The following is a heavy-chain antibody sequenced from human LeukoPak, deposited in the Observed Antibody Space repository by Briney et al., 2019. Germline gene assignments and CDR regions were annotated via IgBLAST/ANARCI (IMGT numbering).Heavy chain of an antibody. CDR1: GFTFSSYG. CDR3: AKGPHTYDDSGHIDY. D-gene: IGHD3-22*01. V-gene: IGHV3-23*01. J-gene: IGHJ4*02. CDR2: ISGSGGSS. Sequence: PRGSLRLSCAASGFTFSSYGMSWVRQAPGRGLEWVSAISGSGGSSYYADSVKGRFTISRDNSKNTLYLQMNSLRAEDTAVYYCAKGPHTYDDSGHIDYWGQGTLVTVSS.